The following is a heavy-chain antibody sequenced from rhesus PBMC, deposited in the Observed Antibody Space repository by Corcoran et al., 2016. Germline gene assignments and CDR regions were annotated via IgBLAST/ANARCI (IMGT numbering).Heavy chain of an antibody. CDR3: ARDPEYSNYVDY. V-gene: IGHV4-122*02. CDR2: TSYSGST. D-gene: IGHD4-23*01. CDR1: GYSISSGYG. J-gene: IGHJ4*01. Sequence: QLQLQESGPGLVKPSETLSLTCAVSGYSISSGYGWSWSRQPPGKGLEWIGYTSYSGSTGYNPSLKSRVTISRDTSKNQFSLKLSSVTAADTAVYYCARDPEYSNYVDYWGQGVLVTVSS.